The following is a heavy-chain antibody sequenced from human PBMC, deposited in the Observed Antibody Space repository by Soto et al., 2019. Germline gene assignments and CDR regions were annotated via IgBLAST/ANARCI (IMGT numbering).Heavy chain of an antibody. CDR3: VRDAVAEAGTFGEY. CDR2: ITRSSSYK. Sequence: GGSLRLSCASSVFTFDNYIMNCVRHSPGKGLEWVSSITRSSSYKYYADSVKGRFTISRDNAQNSLYLQMNNLRAEDTALYYCVRDAVAEAGTFGEYWGQGTLVIVS. CDR1: VFTFDNYI. V-gene: IGHV3-21*01. J-gene: IGHJ4*02. D-gene: IGHD6-19*01.